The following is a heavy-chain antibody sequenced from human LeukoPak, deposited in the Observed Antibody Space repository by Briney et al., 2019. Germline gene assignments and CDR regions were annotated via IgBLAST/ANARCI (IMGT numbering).Heavy chain of an antibody. CDR3: ARRTVTYDY. D-gene: IGHD4-17*01. V-gene: IGHV4-39*07. CDR1: GGSISSSSYY. CDR2: IYNSGST. Sequence: SETLSLTCTVSGGSISSSSYYWGWIRQPPGKGLEWIGSIYNSGSTYYNPSLKSRVTISVDTSKNQFSLKLSSVTAADTAVYYCARRTVTYDYWGQGTLVTVSS. J-gene: IGHJ4*02.